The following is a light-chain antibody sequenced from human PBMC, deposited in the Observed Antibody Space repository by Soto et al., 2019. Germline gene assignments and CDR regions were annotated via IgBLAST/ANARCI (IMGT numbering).Light chain of an antibody. CDR1: QSVSTS. Sequence: IVLTQFPVSLCLSPGERATLSCRASQSVSTSFAWYQQKPGQALRLVIDEASSRASGISARFSGTGSGTDLSLTISSLVPEDCAGHYCQQRSIWPRTFGGGTKVDIK. CDR2: EAS. J-gene: IGKJ4*01. CDR3: QQRSIWPRT. V-gene: IGKV3-11*01.